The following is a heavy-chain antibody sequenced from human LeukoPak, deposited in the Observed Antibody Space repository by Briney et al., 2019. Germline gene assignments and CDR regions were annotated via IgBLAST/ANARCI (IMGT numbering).Heavy chain of an antibody. CDR1: GGSISSGSYY. V-gene: IGHV4-61*02. CDR2: IYTSGST. J-gene: IGHJ4*02. CDR3: ARLWRDYGDYGLDY. D-gene: IGHD4-17*01. Sequence: SQTLSLTCTVSGGSISSGSYYWSWIRQPAGKGLEWIGRIYTSGSTNYNPSLKSRVTISVDTSKNQFSLKLSSVTAADTAVYYCARLWRDYGDYGLDYWGQGTLVTVSS.